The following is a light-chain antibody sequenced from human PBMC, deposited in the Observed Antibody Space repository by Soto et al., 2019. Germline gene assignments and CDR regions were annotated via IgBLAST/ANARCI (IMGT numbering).Light chain of an antibody. Sequence: TVMTQSPATLSVSPGERATLSCRASQSLNSNLAWYQQKPGQAPRLLIDGASDRATGIPDRFSGSGYGTEFTLSISSLQSEDFAVYYCQQYNTWPWTFGQGTKVEIK. J-gene: IGKJ1*01. V-gene: IGKV3-15*01. CDR1: QSLNSN. CDR2: GAS. CDR3: QQYNTWPWT.